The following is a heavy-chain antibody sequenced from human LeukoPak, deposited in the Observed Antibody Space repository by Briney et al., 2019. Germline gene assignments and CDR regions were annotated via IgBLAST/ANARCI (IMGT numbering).Heavy chain of an antibody. CDR2: IYPGDSDA. CDR1: GYTFTSDW. Sequence: GESLKISCKGSGYTFTSDWIGWVRQMPGKGLEWMGIIYPGDSDARYSPSFQGQVTISVDTSISTAYLQWSSLEASDTAMYYCARQDATGYYYYGVDVWGQGTTVTVSS. CDR3: ARQDATGYYYYGVDV. V-gene: IGHV5-51*01. D-gene: IGHD2-15*01. J-gene: IGHJ6*02.